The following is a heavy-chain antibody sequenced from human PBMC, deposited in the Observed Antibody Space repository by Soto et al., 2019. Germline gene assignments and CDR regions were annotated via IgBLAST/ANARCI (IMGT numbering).Heavy chain of an antibody. CDR3: ARDFWSGYSRYYYGMDV. CDR2: ISAYNGNT. D-gene: IGHD3-3*01. V-gene: IGHV1-18*01. J-gene: IGHJ6*02. CDR1: GYTFTSYG. Sequence: QVQLVQSGAEVKKPGASVKVSCKASGYTFTSYGISWVRQAPGQGLEWMGWISAYNGNTNYAQKLQGRVTLTTDTSTSTAYMELRSLRSDDTAVYYCARDFWSGYSRYYYGMDVWGQGTTVTVSS.